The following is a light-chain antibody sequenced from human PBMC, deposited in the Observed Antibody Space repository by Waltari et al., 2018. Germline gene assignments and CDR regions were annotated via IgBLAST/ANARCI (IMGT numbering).Light chain of an antibody. CDR1: ISDY. Sequence: QSALTPPPSASGSPGQSVTISCTGTISDYVSWFQHHPGKAPKLMIYEVSKRPSGVPDRFSGSKSGNTASLTVSGLQADDEAHYYCSSYADNTLVFGGGTKLTVL. CDR2: EVS. J-gene: IGLJ3*02. CDR3: SSYADNTLV. V-gene: IGLV2-8*01.